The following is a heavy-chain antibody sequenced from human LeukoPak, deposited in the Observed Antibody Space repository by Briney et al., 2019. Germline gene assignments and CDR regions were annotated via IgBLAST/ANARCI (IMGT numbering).Heavy chain of an antibody. D-gene: IGHD3-3*01. Sequence: GASVKVSCKASGYTFTSYGISWVRQAPGQGLEWMGWISAYNGNTNYAQKLQGRVTMTTDTSTSTAYMELRSLRSDDTAVYYCARVQARSRLRFLERLPGDAFDIWRQGTMVTVSP. J-gene: IGHJ3*02. V-gene: IGHV1-18*01. CDR1: GYTFTSYG. CDR2: ISAYNGNT. CDR3: ARVQARSRLRFLERLPGDAFDI.